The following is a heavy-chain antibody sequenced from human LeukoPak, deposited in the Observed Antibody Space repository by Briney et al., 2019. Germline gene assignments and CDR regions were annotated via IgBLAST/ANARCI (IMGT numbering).Heavy chain of an antibody. D-gene: IGHD3-22*01. Sequence: GASVKVSCKASGYTFTTYDINWVRQAPGQGLEWMGWMNPNSVTTGYAQRLQGRVTITGNTSISTAYMELISLKSEDTAVYYCARGRLVGSGYYYDIDYWGQGTLVTVSS. J-gene: IGHJ4*02. V-gene: IGHV1-8*03. CDR3: ARGRLVGSGYYYDIDY. CDR1: GYTFTTYD. CDR2: MNPNSVTT.